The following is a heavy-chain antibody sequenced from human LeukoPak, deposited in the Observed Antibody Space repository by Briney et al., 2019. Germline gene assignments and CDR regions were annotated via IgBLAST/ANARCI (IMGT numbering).Heavy chain of an antibody. CDR1: GYTFTGYY. CDR2: INANNGVT. Sequence: ASVKVSCKASGYTFTGYYMHWVRQAPGQGLEWIGWINANNGVTNYAQKFQGRVTMTRDTSISTAYMELSRLRSDDRAVYFCARVGITMVRGVINHWFAPWGQGTLVTV. V-gene: IGHV1-2*02. J-gene: IGHJ5*02. D-gene: IGHD3-10*01. CDR3: ARVGITMVRGVINHWFAP.